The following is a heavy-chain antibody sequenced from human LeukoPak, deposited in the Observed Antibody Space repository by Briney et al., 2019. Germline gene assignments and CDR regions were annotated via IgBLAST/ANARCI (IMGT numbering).Heavy chain of an antibody. J-gene: IGHJ4*02. D-gene: IGHD6-13*01. CDR1: GGSISSSSYY. CDR2: IYYSGSP. V-gene: IGHV4-39*01. Sequence: PSETLSLTCTVSGGSISSSSYYWGWIRQPPGKGLEWIGSIYYSGSPYYHPSLKSRVTISVDTFKNQFSLKPTSVTAADTAVYYCARPGQLGRYYFDYWGQGTLVTVSS. CDR3: ARPGQLGRYYFDY.